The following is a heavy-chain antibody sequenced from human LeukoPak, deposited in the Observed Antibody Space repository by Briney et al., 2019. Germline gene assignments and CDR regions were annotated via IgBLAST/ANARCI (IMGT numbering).Heavy chain of an antibody. CDR1: GGTFSSYA. D-gene: IGHD2-21*02. CDR3: ARGVVGTAISTFAAGNWFDP. V-gene: IGHV1-69*05. Sequence: SVKVSCKASGGTFSSYAIIWVRQAPGQGLEWMGGIIPIFGTANYAQKFQGRVTITTDESTSTAYMELSSLRSEDTAVYYCARGVVGTAISTFAAGNWFDPWGQGTLVTVSS. CDR2: IIPIFGTA. J-gene: IGHJ5*02.